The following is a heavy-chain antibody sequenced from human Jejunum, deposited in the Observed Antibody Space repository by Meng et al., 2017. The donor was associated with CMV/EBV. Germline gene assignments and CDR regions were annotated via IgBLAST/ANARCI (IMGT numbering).Heavy chain of an antibody. CDR3: ARDGGLDCGGDCYFDH. D-gene: IGHD2-21*02. CDR1: GVAIRSYY. Sequence: QLQLPESGPGLVKAWGPLSLICTVAGVAIRSYYWSWLRLPAGKGLEWIGRIYTSGSTNYNPSLKSRVTMSLDTPKNQFSLKLTSVTAADTALYFCARDGGLDCGGDCYFDHWGQGILVTVSS. J-gene: IGHJ4*02. CDR2: IYTSGST. V-gene: IGHV4-4*07.